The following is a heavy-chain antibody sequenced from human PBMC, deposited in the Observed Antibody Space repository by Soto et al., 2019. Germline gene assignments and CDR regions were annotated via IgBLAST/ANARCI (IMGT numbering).Heavy chain of an antibody. Sequence: XETLSLTCTFSGGSISSYYWSCIRLPPGKGLEWVGYIFYSGSTNYSPSLKSRVTISVDTSKNQFSLKLSSVTAADTAVYYCARVRDRAMIKRWFDPWGQGTQCTVSS. J-gene: IGHJ5*02. CDR3: ARVRDRAMIKRWFDP. CDR2: IFYSGST. V-gene: IGHV4-59*01. D-gene: IGHD5-18*01. CDR1: GGSISSYY.